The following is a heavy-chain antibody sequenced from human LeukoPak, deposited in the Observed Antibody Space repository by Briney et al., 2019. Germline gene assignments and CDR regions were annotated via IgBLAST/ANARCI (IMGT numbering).Heavy chain of an antibody. Sequence: GVLRLSCAASGFTFSNAWMSWVRQAPGKGLEWVGRIKSKTDGGTTDYAAPVKGRFTISRDDSKNTPYLQMNSLKTEDTAVYYCTTDGADSSGWLPSGYFDYWGQGTLVTVSS. D-gene: IGHD6-19*01. CDR1: GFTFSNAW. J-gene: IGHJ4*02. CDR3: TTDGADSSGWLPSGYFDY. V-gene: IGHV3-15*01. CDR2: IKSKTDGGTT.